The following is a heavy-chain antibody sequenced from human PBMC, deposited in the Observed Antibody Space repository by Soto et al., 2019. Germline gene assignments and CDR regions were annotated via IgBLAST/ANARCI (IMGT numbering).Heavy chain of an antibody. CDR2: IWYEGSNK. CDR1: GFTFSSYG. D-gene: IGHD6-19*01. V-gene: IGHV3-33*01. CDR3: ARVFPGIAVAGTFDY. J-gene: IGHJ4*02. Sequence: GGSLRLSCAASGFTFSSYGMHWVRQAPGKGLEGVAVIWYEGSNKYYADSVKGRFTISRDISQNTLYLQMNSLRAEDTAVYYCARVFPGIAVAGTFDYWGQGTLVTVSS.